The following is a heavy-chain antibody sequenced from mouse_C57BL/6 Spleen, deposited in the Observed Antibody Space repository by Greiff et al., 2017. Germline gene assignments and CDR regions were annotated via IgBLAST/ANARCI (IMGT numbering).Heavy chain of an antibody. J-gene: IGHJ2*01. CDR1: GYTFTSYW. CDR3: ARNRDFDY. Sequence: QLQQPGAELVKPGASVKLSCKASGYTFTSYWMQWVKQRPGQGLEWIGEIDPSDSYTNYNQKFKGKATLTVDTSSSTAYMQLSSLTSEDSAVYYCARNRDFDYWGQGTTLTVSS. CDR2: IDPSDSYT. V-gene: IGHV1-50*01.